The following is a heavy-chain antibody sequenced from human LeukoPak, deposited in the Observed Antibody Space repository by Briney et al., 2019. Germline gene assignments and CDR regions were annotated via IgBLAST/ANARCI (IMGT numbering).Heavy chain of an antibody. J-gene: IGHJ4*02. CDR1: GYSFTAYY. Sequence: ASVKVSCKASGYSFTAYYMHWVRQAPGQGLEWMGWINPNSGGTKYAQKFQGRVTMTRDTSISTAYMELSRLRSDDTAVYYCAREPYSSGWDSWGQGTLVTVSS. V-gene: IGHV1-2*02. CDR3: AREPYSSGWDS. D-gene: IGHD6-19*01. CDR2: INPNSGGT.